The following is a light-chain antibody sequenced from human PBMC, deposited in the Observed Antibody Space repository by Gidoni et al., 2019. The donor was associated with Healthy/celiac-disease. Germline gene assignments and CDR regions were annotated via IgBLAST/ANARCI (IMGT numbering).Light chain of an antibody. J-gene: IGKJ3*01. CDR1: QSVSSY. Sequence: EIVLTQSPATLSLSPGERATLSCRASQSVSSYLAWYQQKPGQAPRLLIYDASNRATGIPARFSGNGSGTDFTLTISSLEPEDFAVYYCQQRSNWPFTFIPGTKVDIK. V-gene: IGKV3-11*01. CDR3: QQRSNWPFT. CDR2: DAS.